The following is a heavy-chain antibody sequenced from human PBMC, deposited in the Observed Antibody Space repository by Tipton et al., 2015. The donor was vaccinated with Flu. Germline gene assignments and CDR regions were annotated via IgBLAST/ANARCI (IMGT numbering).Heavy chain of an antibody. V-gene: IGHV4-38-2*01. J-gene: IGHJ5*02. Sequence: TLSLTCAVSGDSISSDYYWGWIRQFPGKGLVWIGTVARTGDTIYNPSLKSRVTLSIDTSKNQFSLKMKSVTATDMAVYYCARRDYSNYVSDPKSWFAPWGQGTLVAVSS. CDR1: GDSISSDYY. CDR3: ARRDYSNYVSDPKSWFAP. CDR2: VARTGDT. D-gene: IGHD4-11*01.